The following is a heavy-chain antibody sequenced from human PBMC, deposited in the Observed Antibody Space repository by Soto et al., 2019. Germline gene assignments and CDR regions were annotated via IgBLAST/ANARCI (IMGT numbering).Heavy chain of an antibody. CDR2: IYYSGST. J-gene: IGHJ6*02. Sequence: ASETLSLTCTVSGGSISSGGYYWSWIRQHPGKGLEWIGYIYYSGSTYYNPSLKSRVTISVDTSKNQFSLKLSSVTAADTAVYYCARDRAKRERWLQSTFYYGMDVWGQGTTATVSS. CDR1: GGSISSGGYY. D-gene: IGHD5-12*01. CDR3: ARDRAKRERWLQSTFYYGMDV. V-gene: IGHV4-31*03.